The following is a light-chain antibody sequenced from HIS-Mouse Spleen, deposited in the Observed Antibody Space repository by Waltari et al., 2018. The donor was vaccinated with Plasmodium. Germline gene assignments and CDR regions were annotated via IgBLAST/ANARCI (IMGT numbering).Light chain of an antibody. V-gene: IGLV5-45*03. CDR1: SGINVGTYR. CDR3: MIWHSSAWV. Sequence: QAVLTQPSSLSASPGASASLTCPLRSGINVGTYRIYWYQQKPGSPPQYHLGYKSDSDKQQGTAVPRLFFGFNDASANAGILLISGLQSEDEADYYCMIWHSSAWVFGGGTKLTVL. CDR2: YKSDSDK. J-gene: IGLJ3*02.